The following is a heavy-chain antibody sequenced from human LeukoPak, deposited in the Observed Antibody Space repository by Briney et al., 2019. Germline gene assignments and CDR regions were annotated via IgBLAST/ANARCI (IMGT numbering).Heavy chain of an antibody. J-gene: IGHJ4*02. CDR3: ARLYWSGGSCYLDS. Sequence: SETLSLTCTVSGGSICSSGSYWGWIRQPPGKGLEWIGSIYYSGSTYYNPSLKSRVTISVDTSENQFSLKVTSVTAADTAVYYCARLYWSGGSCYLDSWGQGTLVTVSS. CDR2: IYYSGST. D-gene: IGHD2-15*01. CDR1: GGSICSSGSY. V-gene: IGHV4-39*01.